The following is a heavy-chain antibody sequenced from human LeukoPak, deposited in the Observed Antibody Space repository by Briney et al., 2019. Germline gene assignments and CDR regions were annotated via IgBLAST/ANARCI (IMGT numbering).Heavy chain of an antibody. D-gene: IGHD3-9*01. J-gene: IGHJ4*02. CDR1: GGSISSGGYY. Sequence: SQTLSLPCTVSGGSISSGGYYWSWLRQHPGTGLEWIGYIYYSGSTYYNPSLKSRVTMSLDTSKNQFSLKLSSVTAADTAVYYCARASYDILTGYYFDYWGQGTLVTVSS. CDR2: IYYSGST. V-gene: IGHV4-31*03. CDR3: ARASYDILTGYYFDY.